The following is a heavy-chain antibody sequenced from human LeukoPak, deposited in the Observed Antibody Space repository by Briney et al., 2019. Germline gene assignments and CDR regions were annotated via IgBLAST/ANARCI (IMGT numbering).Heavy chain of an antibody. CDR1: GGSFSGYY. Sequence: SETLSLTCAVYGGSFSGYYWSWIRQPPGKGLEWIGEINHSGSTNYNPSLKSRVTISVDTSKNQFSLKLSSVTAADTAVYYCARGRYTTLDYWGQGTLVTVSS. D-gene: IGHD1-14*01. CDR2: INHSGST. V-gene: IGHV4-34*01. J-gene: IGHJ4*02. CDR3: ARGRYTTLDY.